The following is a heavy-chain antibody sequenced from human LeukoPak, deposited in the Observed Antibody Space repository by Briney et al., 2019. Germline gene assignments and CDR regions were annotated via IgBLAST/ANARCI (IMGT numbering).Heavy chain of an antibody. V-gene: IGHV4-59*08. Sequence: SETLSLTCTVSGGSISSYYWSWIRQPPGKGLEWIGYIYYSGSTNCNPSLKSRVTISVDTSKNQFSLELSSVTAADTAVYYCARRALESSGSSFDYWGQGTLVTVSS. CDR1: GGSISSYY. CDR3: ARRALESSGSSFDY. CDR2: IYYSGST. D-gene: IGHD3-10*01. J-gene: IGHJ4*02.